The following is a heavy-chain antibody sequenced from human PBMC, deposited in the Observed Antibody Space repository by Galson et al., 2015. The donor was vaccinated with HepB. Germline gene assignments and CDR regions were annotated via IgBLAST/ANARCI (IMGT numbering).Heavy chain of an antibody. CDR3: ARGRRDTQNPLFDY. V-gene: IGHV3-48*01. CDR1: GFTFSSYN. Sequence: SLRLSCAASGFTFSSYNMHWVRQAPGKGLEWVSYITSSSSTIYYADSVKGRFTISRDNAKNSLYLQMNSLRAEDTAVYYCARGRRDTQNPLFDYWGQGTLVTVSS. J-gene: IGHJ4*02. CDR2: ITSSSSTI.